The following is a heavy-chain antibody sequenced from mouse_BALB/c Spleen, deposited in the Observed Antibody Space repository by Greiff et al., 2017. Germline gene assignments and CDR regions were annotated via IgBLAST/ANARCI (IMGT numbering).Heavy chain of an antibody. CDR3: ARRELLRYYFDY. J-gene: IGHJ2*01. V-gene: IGHV5-6*02. Sequence: EVMLVESGGDLVKPGGSLKLSCAASGFTFSGYGMSWVRQTPDKRLEWVATISSGGSYTYYPDSVKGRFTISRDNAKNTLYLQMSSLKSEDTAMYYCARRELLRYYFDYWGQGTTLTVSS. CDR1: GFTFSGYG. CDR2: ISSGGSYT. D-gene: IGHD1-1*01.